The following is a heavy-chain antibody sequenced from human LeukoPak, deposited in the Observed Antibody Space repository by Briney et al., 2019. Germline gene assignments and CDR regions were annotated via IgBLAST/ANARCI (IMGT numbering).Heavy chain of an antibody. CDR1: GFTFSSYS. D-gene: IGHD3-9*01. CDR2: VNGSGGST. J-gene: IGHJ4*02. CDR3: AKKYYDILTGYSEYYFDY. Sequence: GGSLRLSCAASGFTFSSYSMNWVRQAPGKGLVWVSRVNGSGGSTYYADSVKGRFTISRDNSKNTLYLQMNSLRAEDTAVYYCAKKYYDILTGYSEYYFDYWGQGTLVTVSS. V-gene: IGHV3-23*01.